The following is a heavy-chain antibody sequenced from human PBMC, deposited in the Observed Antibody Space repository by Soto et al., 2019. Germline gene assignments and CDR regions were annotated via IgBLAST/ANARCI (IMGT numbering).Heavy chain of an antibody. J-gene: IGHJ4*02. V-gene: IGHV4-34*01. D-gene: IGHD6-19*01. CDR2: INHSGST. Sequence: PSETLSLTCAVYGGSFGGYYWSWIRQPPGKGLEWIGEINHSGSTNYNPSLKSRVTISVDTSKNQFSLKLSSVTAADTAVYYCARGYSSGWYGPREYYFDYWGQGTLVTVSS. CDR1: GGSFGGYY. CDR3: ARGYSSGWYGPREYYFDY.